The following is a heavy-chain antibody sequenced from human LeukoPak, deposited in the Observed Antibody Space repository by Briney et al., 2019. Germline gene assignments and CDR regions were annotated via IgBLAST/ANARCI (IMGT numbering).Heavy chain of an antibody. Sequence: PSETLSLTCAVYGGSFSGYYWSWIRQPPGEGLEWIGEINHSGSTNYNPSLKSRVTISVDTAKNQFSLKLSSVSAADTAVYYCARGRKYLVHRYYYYMDVWGKGTTVTVSS. CDR1: GGSFSGYY. CDR3: ARGRKYLVHRYYYYMDV. J-gene: IGHJ6*03. V-gene: IGHV4-34*01. D-gene: IGHD6-6*01. CDR2: INHSGST.